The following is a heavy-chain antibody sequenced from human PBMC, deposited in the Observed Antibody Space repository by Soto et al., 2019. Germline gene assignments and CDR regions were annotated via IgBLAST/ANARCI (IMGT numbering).Heavy chain of an antibody. Sequence: SVKVSCKASGGTFSSYAISWVRQAPGQGLEWMGGIIPIFGTANYAQKFQGRVTITADESTSTAYMELSSLRSEDTAVYYCARGDIVVVVAARFYCYGMDVWGQGTTVTVSS. D-gene: IGHD2-15*01. CDR3: ARGDIVVVVAARFYCYGMDV. V-gene: IGHV1-69*13. J-gene: IGHJ6*02. CDR2: IIPIFGTA. CDR1: GGTFSSYA.